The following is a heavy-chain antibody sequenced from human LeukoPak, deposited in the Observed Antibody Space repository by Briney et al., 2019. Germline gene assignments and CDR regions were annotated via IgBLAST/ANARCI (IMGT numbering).Heavy chain of an antibody. D-gene: IGHD4-17*01. V-gene: IGHV3-23*01. CDR1: GFSFSTYT. CDR2: ITDSGKP. CDR3: AKQMSTVTFTPFDY. J-gene: IGHJ4*02. Sequence: GGSLRLSCTASGFSFSTYTMTWVRQAPGKGLEWVSGITDSGKPCYADSVKGRFTISRDNSKNTLYLQMNSLRADDTAVYYCAKQMSTVTFTPFDYWGQGTLVTVSS.